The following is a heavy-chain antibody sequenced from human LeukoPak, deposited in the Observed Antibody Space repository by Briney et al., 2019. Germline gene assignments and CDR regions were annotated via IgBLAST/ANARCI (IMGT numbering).Heavy chain of an antibody. Sequence: SVKVSCKASGYTFTSYGISWVRQAPGQGLEWMGGIIPIFGTANYAQKFQGRVTITADESTSTAYMELSSLRSEDTAVYYCASARYYYGSGSYRRWFDPWGQGTLVTVSS. CDR2: IIPIFGTA. D-gene: IGHD3-10*01. V-gene: IGHV1-69*13. J-gene: IGHJ5*02. CDR3: ASARYYYGSGSYRRWFDP. CDR1: GYTFTSYG.